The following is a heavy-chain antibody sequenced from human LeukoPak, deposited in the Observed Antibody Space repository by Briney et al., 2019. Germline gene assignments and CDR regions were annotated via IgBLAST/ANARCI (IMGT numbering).Heavy chain of an antibody. J-gene: IGHJ4*02. V-gene: IGHV4-4*07. CDR1: GASVTSYY. Sequence: PSETLSLTCNVSGASVTSYYWSWIRQPAGKRLEWLGRVDIRGRTNYNPSLKSRVSISLDTSQNHFSLKLTSVTAADTAVYFCAGGSGLTETTFDFGVWGQGALVTVSS. D-gene: IGHD4-17*01. CDR2: VDIRGRT. CDR3: AGGSGLTETTFDFGV.